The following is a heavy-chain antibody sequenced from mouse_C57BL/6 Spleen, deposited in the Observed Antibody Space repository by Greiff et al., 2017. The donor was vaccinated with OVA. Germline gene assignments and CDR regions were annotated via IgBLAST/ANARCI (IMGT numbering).Heavy chain of an antibody. D-gene: IGHD2-1*01. V-gene: IGHV5-15*01. CDR3: ARHVGNYYAMDY. CDR1: GFTFSDYG. CDR2: ISNLAYSI. J-gene: IGHJ4*01. Sequence: EVKLMESGGGLVQPGGSLKLSCAASGFTFSDYGMAWVRQAPRKGPAWVAFISNLAYSIYYADTVTGRFTISRENAKNTLYLEMSSLRSEDTAMYYCARHVGNYYAMDYWGQGTSVTVSS.